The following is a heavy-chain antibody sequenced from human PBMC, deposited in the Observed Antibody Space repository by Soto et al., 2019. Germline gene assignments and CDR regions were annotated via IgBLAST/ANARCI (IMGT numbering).Heavy chain of an antibody. CDR2: INHSGST. D-gene: IGHD3-10*01. J-gene: IGHJ4*02. Sequence: PSETLSLTCAVYGGSFSGYYWTWIRQPPGTGLEWIGEINHSGSTNYNPSLKSRVTISVDTSKNQFSLKLTSVTAADTAVYYCARRHGVDIDAYYWGQGILVTVSS. CDR1: GGSFSGYY. V-gene: IGHV4-34*01. CDR3: ARRHGVDIDAYY.